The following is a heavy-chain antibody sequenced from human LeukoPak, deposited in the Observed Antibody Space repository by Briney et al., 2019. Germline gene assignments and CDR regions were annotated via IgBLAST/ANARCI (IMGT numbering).Heavy chain of an antibody. J-gene: IGHJ4*02. D-gene: IGHD6-19*01. Sequence: SQTLSLTRAISGDSVSSSTAAWNWVRPSPSRGLEWLGRTYYRSKWYTDYAVSVRSRININPDTSKNQCSLQLNSVTPEDTAVYYCARCPTGWYLDYWGQGTLVTVSS. CDR2: TYYRSKWYT. CDR1: GDSVSSSTAA. V-gene: IGHV6-1*01. CDR3: ARCPTGWYLDY.